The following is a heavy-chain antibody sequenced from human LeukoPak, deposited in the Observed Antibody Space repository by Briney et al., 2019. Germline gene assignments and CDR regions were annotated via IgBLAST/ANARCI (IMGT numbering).Heavy chain of an antibody. Sequence: PGRSLRLSCAASGFTFSSYGMHWVRQAPGKGLEWVAVISYDGSNKYYADSVKGRFTISRDNSKNTLYLQMNSLRAEDTAVYYCAKAGSGSYYKSPISIPYFDYWGQGTLVTVSS. D-gene: IGHD3-10*01. CDR1: GFTFSSYG. V-gene: IGHV3-30*18. CDR2: ISYDGSNK. CDR3: AKAGSGSYYKSPISIPYFDY. J-gene: IGHJ4*02.